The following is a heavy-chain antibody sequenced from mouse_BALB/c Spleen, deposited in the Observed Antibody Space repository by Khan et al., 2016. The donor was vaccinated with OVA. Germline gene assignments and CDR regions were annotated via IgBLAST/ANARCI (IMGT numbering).Heavy chain of an antibody. J-gene: IGHJ4*01. CDR1: GFTFSSYA. V-gene: IGHV5-6-5*01. CDR3: TRLVDY. CDR2: INSGGST. Sequence: EVELVESGGGLVKPGGSLKLSCAASGFTFSSYAVSWIRQTSEKRLEWVASINSGGSTYYPDSVKGRFTISRDDARNILYLQMSSLRSEDTAMYYCTRLVDYWGQGTSVTVSS.